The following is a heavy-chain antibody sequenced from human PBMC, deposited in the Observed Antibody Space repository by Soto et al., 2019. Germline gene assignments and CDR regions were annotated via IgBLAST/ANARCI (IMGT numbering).Heavy chain of an antibody. D-gene: IGHD3-10*01. Sequence: EVQLLESGGGLVQPGGSLRLSCAASGFTFSSYAMSWVRQAPGKGLEWVSAISGSGGSTYYADSVKGRFTISRDNSKNTLYLQMNSLRAEDTAVYYCATAVDYYGSGSYFDYWGQGTLVTVSS. CDR1: GFTFSSYA. CDR3: ATAVDYYGSGSYFDY. V-gene: IGHV3-23*01. CDR2: ISGSGGST. J-gene: IGHJ4*02.